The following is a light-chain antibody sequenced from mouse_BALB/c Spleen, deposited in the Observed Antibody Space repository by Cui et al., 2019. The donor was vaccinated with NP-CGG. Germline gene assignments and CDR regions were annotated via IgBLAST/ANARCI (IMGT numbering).Light chain of an antibody. J-gene: IGLJ1*01. V-gene: IGLV1*01. CDR3: ALWYSNHWV. CDR2: GTN. CDR1: TGAVTTSNY. Sequence: QAVVTQESAVTTSPGETVTLTCRSSTGAVTTSNYANWVQEKPDHFFTGLIGGTNNRAPGVPARFSGSLIGDKAALTITGAQTEDEAIYFCALWYSNHWVFGGGTELTVL.